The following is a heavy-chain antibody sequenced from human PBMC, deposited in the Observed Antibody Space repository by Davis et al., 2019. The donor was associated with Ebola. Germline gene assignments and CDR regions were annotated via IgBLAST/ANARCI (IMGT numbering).Heavy chain of an antibody. V-gene: IGHV3-9*01. Sequence: PGGSLRLSCAASGFTFDDYAMHWVRQAPGKGLEWISGISWNSGSIGYADSVKGRFTISRDNAKNTLYLQMNSLRAEDTAVYYCARDSPGYSSSFGYWGQGTLVTVSS. CDR3: ARDSPGYSSSFGY. CDR1: GFTFDDYA. D-gene: IGHD6-13*01. CDR2: ISWNSGSI. J-gene: IGHJ4*02.